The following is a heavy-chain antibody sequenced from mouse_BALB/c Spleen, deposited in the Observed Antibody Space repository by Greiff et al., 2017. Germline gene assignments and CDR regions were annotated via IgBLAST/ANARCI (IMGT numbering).Heavy chain of an antibody. CDR1: GFAFSSYD. J-gene: IGHJ3*01. Sequence: EVQRVESGGGLVKPGGSLKLSCAASGFAFSSYDMSWVRQTPEKRLEWVAYISSGGGSTYYPDTVKGRFTISRDNAKNTLYLQMSSLKSEDTAMYYCARPPLYDGYYATFAYWGQGTLVTVSA. D-gene: IGHD2-3*01. V-gene: IGHV5-12-1*01. CDR3: ARPPLYDGYYATFAY. CDR2: ISSGGGST.